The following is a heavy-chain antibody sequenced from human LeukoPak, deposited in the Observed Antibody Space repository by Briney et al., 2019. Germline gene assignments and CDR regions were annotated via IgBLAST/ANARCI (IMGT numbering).Heavy chain of an antibody. Sequence: GGSLRLSCAASGFTVSSNYMSWVRQAPGKGLEWVSVIYSGGSTYYADSVKGRFTISRDNSKNTLYLQMNSLRVEDTAVYYCASDLGYYYYGMDVWGQGTTVTVSS. V-gene: IGHV3-53*01. CDR1: GFTVSSNY. CDR3: ASDLGYYYYGMDV. CDR2: IYSGGST. J-gene: IGHJ6*02.